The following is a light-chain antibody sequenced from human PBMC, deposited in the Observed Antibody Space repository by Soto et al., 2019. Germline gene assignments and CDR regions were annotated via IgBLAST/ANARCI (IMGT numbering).Light chain of an antibody. V-gene: IGLV2-18*02. CDR1: GSDIGTYNR. CDR2: DVS. J-gene: IGLJ1*01. Sequence: QSVLTQPPSVSGSPGQSVAISCTGTGSDIGTYNRVSWYQQPPGTAPKLIIYDVSDRPSGVPDRFSGSKSGNTASLTISGLQAEDEADYYRSSYTGSSTYVFGTGTKVTVL. CDR3: SSYTGSSTYV.